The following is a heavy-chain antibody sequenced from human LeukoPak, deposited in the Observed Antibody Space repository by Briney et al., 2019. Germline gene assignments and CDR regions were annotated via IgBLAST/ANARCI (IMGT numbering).Heavy chain of an antibody. CDR2: IKQDGSEK. V-gene: IGHV3-7*01. CDR1: GFTFSSRDW. Sequence: GGSLRLSCVASGFTFSSRDWMTWVRQAPGKGLEGVANIKQDGSEKNYVDSVKGRFTISRDNAKNSLYLQMNSLRAEDTAVYYCARDYLRTTVTAPWYFDLWGRGTLVTVSS. J-gene: IGHJ2*01. CDR3: ARDYLRTTVTAPWYFDL. D-gene: IGHD4-17*01.